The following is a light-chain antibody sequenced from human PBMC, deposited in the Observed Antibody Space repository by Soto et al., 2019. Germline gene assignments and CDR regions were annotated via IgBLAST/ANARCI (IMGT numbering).Light chain of an antibody. V-gene: IGLV2-14*03. CDR1: SSDIGGYKY. CDR3: TSYASSSTPVV. Sequence: QSVLTQPASGSWSPGQSITISCTGTSSDIGGYKYVSWYQHHPGTAPKLMIYDVTNRPSGVSNRFSGSKSGNTASLTISGLQAEDEGHYYCTSYASSSTPVVFGGGTKLTIL. J-gene: IGLJ2*01. CDR2: DVT.